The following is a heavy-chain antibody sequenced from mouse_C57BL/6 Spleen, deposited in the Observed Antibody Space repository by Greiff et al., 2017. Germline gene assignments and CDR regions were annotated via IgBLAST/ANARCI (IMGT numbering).Heavy chain of an antibody. CDR3: ARGSSPYFDY. J-gene: IGHJ2*01. V-gene: IGHV5-17*01. Sequence: EVHLVESGGGLVKPGGSLKLSCAASGFTFSDYGMHWVRQAPEKGLEWVAYISSGSSTIYYADTVKGRFTIARDNAKNTLFLQMTSLRSEDTAMYYCARGSSPYFDYWGQGTTLTVSS. CDR2: ISSGSSTI. D-gene: IGHD1-1*01. CDR1: GFTFSDYG.